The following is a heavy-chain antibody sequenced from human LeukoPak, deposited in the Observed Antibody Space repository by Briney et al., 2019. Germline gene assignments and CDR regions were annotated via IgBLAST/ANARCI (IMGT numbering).Heavy chain of an antibody. J-gene: IGHJ5*02. D-gene: IGHD3-10*01. CDR3: ARDLIRGQDP. CDR1: GYSIRNGYY. CDR2: VYLTGST. V-gene: IGHV4-38-2*02. Sequence: SETLSLTCTVSGYSIRNGYYWAWLRQSPVKGLEWIGSVYLTGSTFYNPSLKSRVTISVDTSKNQFSLKLSSVTAADTAVYYCARDLIRGQDPWGQGTLVTISS.